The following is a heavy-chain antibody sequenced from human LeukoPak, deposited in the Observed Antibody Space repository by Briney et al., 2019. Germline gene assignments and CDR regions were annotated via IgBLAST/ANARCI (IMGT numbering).Heavy chain of an antibody. CDR2: IYYSATT. CDR3: ARELVRGFDY. CDR1: GVSISNNSDY. V-gene: IGHV4-39*02. J-gene: IGHJ4*02. D-gene: IGHD6-13*01. Sequence: SETLSLTCTVSGVSISNNSDYWGWIRQPPGKGLEWIGSIYYSATTFYNPSLKSRVTISVDTSKNQFSLKLSSVTAADTAVYYCARELVRGFDYWGQGTLVTVSS.